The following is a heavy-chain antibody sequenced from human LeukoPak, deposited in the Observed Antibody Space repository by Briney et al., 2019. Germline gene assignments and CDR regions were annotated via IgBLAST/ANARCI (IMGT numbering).Heavy chain of an antibody. CDR1: GFSISSAYY. J-gene: IGHJ3*02. CDR2: FHHSGST. CDR3: ARGPYSYDSSGAFDI. V-gene: IGHV4-38-2*02. D-gene: IGHD3-22*01. Sequence: SETLSLTCSASGFSISSAYYWGWIRQPPGKGLEWIGSFHHSGSTYYNPSLKSRVTISVDTSKNQFSLKLSSVTAADTAVYYCARGPYSYDSSGAFDIWGQGTMVTVSS.